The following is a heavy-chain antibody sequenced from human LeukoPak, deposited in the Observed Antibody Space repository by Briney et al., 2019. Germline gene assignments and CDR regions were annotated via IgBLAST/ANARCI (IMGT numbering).Heavy chain of an antibody. CDR1: GFTFDDYA. Sequence: GRSLRLSCAASGFTFDDYAMHWVRQAPGKGLEWVSSISWNSGSISYPDSVKGRFTISRDNAKNSLYLQMNSLRVEDTALYYCAKGDDSSGYSSPTDWGQGTLVTVSS. V-gene: IGHV3-9*01. CDR2: ISWNSGSI. D-gene: IGHD3-22*01. CDR3: AKGDDSSGYSSPTD. J-gene: IGHJ4*02.